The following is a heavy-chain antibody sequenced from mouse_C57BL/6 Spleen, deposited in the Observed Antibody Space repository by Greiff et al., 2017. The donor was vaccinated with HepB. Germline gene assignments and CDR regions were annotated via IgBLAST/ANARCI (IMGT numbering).Heavy chain of an antibody. J-gene: IGHJ2*01. V-gene: IGHV1-78*01. D-gene: IGHD2-3*01. CDR2: IYPRDGST. Sequence: VQLQQSDAELVKPGASVKISCKVSGYTFTDHTIHWMKQRPEQGLAWIGYIYPRDGSTKYNEKFKGKATLTADKSSSTAYMQLNSLTSEDSAVYFCARRGWLLRDYFDYWGQGTTLTVSS. CDR3: ARRGWLLRDYFDY. CDR1: GYTFTDHT.